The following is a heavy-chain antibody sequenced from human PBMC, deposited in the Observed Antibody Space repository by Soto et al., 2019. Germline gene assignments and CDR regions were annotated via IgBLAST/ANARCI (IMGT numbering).Heavy chain of an antibody. V-gene: IGHV1-3*01. D-gene: IGHD2-2*01. CDR3: ARAACSSTSCYNYYAYGMDV. CDR1: GYTFTTYA. J-gene: IGHJ6*02. Sequence: ASVKVSCKASGYTFTTYAMHWVRQAPVQSLEWMGWIHAGNGNTEHSQKFQGRVTITRDTSASTAYLELGSLRSEDTAVYYCARAACSSTSCYNYYAYGMDVWGQGTAVTVSS. CDR2: IHAGNGNT.